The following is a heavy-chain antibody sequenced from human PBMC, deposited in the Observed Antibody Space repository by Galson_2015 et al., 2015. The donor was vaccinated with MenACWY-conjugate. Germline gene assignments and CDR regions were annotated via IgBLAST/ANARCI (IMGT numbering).Heavy chain of an antibody. D-gene: IGHD1-7*01. CDR1: GFTFSSYA. CDR2: ISGSGGTT. Sequence: SLRLSCAASGFTFSSYAMSWVRQAPGKGLEWVSVISGSGGTTSYTDSVKGRFTISRDNSKNTVYLQMSSLRAEDTAVYYCASRITGTTRPFDSWGQGTLVTVSA. V-gene: IGHV3-23*01. J-gene: IGHJ4*02. CDR3: ASRITGTTRPFDS.